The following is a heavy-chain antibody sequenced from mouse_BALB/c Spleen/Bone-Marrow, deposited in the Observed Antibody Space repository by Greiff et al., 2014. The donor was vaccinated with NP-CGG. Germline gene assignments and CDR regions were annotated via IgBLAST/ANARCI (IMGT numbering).Heavy chain of an antibody. CDR1: GYTFTSFW. CDR3: ARSGGNYDYAMDY. V-gene: IGHV1-7*01. J-gene: IGHJ4*01. CDR2: INPSTGYT. Sequence: VQLQQSGAELAKPGASVKMSCKASGYTFTSFWMHWVKQRPGQGLEWIGYINPSTGYTDYNQKFKDKATLTADKSSSTAYMQLSSLTSEDSAVYYSARSGGNYDYAMDYWGQGTSVTVSS. D-gene: IGHD2-1*01.